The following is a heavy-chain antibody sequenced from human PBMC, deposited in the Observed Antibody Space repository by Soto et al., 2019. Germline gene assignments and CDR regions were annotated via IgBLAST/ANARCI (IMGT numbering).Heavy chain of an antibody. CDR1: GGSISSYY. CDR2: IYYSGST. CDR3: ARHYYDILTGYYVDAFDI. D-gene: IGHD3-9*01. Sequence: SETLSLTCTVSGGSISSYYWSWIRQPPGKGLEWIGYIYYSGSTNYNPSLKSRVTISVDTSKNQFSLKLSSVTAADTAVYYCARHYYDILTGYYVDAFDIWGQGTMVTVS. V-gene: IGHV4-59*08. J-gene: IGHJ3*02.